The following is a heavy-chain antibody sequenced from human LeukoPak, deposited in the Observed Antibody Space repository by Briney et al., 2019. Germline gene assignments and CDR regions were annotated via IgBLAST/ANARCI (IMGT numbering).Heavy chain of an antibody. Sequence: SQTLSLTCTVSGGSISSGDYYWSWIRQPPGKGLEWIGYIYYSGSTYYNPSLKSRVTISVDTSKNQFSLKLSPVTAADTAVYYCARDIVVVVAARRYYYGMDVWGQGTTVTVSS. D-gene: IGHD2-15*01. V-gene: IGHV4-30-4*01. CDR3: ARDIVVVVAARRYYYGMDV. CDR1: GGSISSGDYY. CDR2: IYYSGST. J-gene: IGHJ6*02.